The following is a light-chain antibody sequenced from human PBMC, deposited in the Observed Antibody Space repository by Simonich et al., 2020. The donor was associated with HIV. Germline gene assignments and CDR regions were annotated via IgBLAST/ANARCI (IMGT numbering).Light chain of an antibody. CDR1: SSDVGGYNY. Sequence: QSALTQPASVSGSPGQSITISCTGTSSDVGGYNYVSWYQQHPGKAPKLMIYAFSNRPSGVSNRFSGSKSGNTASLTISGLQAEDEADYYCSSYTSSSTWVFGGGTKLTVL. CDR2: AFS. CDR3: SSYTSSSTWV. J-gene: IGLJ3*02. V-gene: IGLV2-14*03.